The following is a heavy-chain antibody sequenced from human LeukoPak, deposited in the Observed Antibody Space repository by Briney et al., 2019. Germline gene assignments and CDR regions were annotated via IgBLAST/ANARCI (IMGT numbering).Heavy chain of an antibody. J-gene: IGHJ5*02. D-gene: IGHD2-2*01. CDR1: GGTFNSYA. V-gene: IGHV1-69*06. CDR2: IVPIFGTA. Sequence: GASVKVSCKASGGTFNSYAISWVRQAPGQGLEWMGGIVPIFGTAKYAQKFQGRVTITADKSTSTAYMELSSLRSEDTAVYYCARGGPDCSSTSCSPPEWFDPWGQGTLVTVSS. CDR3: ARGGPDCSSTSCSPPEWFDP.